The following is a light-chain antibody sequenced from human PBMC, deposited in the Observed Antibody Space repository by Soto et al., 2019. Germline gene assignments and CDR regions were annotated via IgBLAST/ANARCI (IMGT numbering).Light chain of an antibody. CDR3: QKYNGAPWT. CDR1: QGISNY. Sequence: DIQMTQSPSSLPASVGDRVTITGRASQGISNYLAWYQQKPGKVPKLLLYGASTLHSAVRSRFSGSSSGTDLTLTISSLQPEDVATYYCQKYNGAPWTFGQGNKVEI. V-gene: IGKV1-27*01. J-gene: IGKJ1*01. CDR2: GAS.